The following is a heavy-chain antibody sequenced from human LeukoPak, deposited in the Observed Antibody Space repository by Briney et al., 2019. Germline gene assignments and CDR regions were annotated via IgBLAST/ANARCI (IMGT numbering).Heavy chain of an antibody. D-gene: IGHD3-22*01. V-gene: IGHV1-18*01. CDR3: ARDNPYYDSSGYYFFDY. Sequence: AXVKVSCKASGYTFTSYGISWVRQAPGQGLEWMGWIRAYNGNTNYAQKLQGRVTMTTDTSTSTAYMELRSLRSDDTAVYYCARDNPYYDSSGYYFFDYWGQGTLVTVSS. CDR1: GYTFTSYG. J-gene: IGHJ4*02. CDR2: IRAYNGNT.